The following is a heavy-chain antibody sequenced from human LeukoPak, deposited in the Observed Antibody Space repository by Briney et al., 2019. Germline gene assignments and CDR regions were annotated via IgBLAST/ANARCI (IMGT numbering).Heavy chain of an antibody. CDR3: ARDPGNWFDP. CDR1: GFTFSSYG. Sequence: PGGSLRLSCAASGFTFSSYGMHWVRQAPGKGLEWVSYISSSGSTIYYADSVKGRFTISRDNAKNSLYLQMNSLRAEDTAVYYCARDPGNWFDPWGQGTLVTVSS. J-gene: IGHJ5*02. V-gene: IGHV3-48*04. CDR2: ISSSGSTI.